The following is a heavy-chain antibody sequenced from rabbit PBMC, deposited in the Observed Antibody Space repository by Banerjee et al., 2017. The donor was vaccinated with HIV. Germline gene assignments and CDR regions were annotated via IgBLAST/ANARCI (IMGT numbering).Heavy chain of an antibody. V-gene: IGHV1S45*01. CDR2: VVGSSGNI. D-gene: IGHD8-1*01. CDR1: GFSFSDSYY. J-gene: IGHJ4*01. CDR3: ARGGGSDYAFAFNL. Sequence: QEQLVESGGGLVQPEGSLTLTCTASGFSFSDSYYMCWVRQAPGKGLEWIGCVVGSSGNIYYASWAKGRFTISKTSSTTVTLQMTSLTVADTATYFCARGGGSDYAFAFNLWGQGTLVTVS.